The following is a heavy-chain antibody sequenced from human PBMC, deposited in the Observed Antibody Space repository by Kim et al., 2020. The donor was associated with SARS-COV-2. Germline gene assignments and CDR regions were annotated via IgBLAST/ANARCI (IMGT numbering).Heavy chain of an antibody. D-gene: IGHD5-18*01. CDR3: AKHRGSYSYGYPDY. Sequence: ADSVKGRFTISRDNSKNPLYLQMNSLRAEDTAVYFCAKHRGSYSYGYPDYWGQGTLVTVSS. V-gene: IGHV3-23*01. J-gene: IGHJ4*02.